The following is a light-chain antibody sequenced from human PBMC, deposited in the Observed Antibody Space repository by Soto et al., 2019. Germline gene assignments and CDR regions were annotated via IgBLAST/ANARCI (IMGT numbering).Light chain of an antibody. CDR1: QIISSS. CDR3: QQRTNWPGLS. Sequence: EILLTQSPGILSLSPAERSSLSCVVSQIISSSFLAWYQQKPGQAPRFLIYDASYRATGIPARFSGSGSGTNFTLAISSLEPDDFAVYYCQQRTNWPGLSFGQGTRLEIK. J-gene: IGKJ5*01. V-gene: IGKV3-11*01. CDR2: DAS.